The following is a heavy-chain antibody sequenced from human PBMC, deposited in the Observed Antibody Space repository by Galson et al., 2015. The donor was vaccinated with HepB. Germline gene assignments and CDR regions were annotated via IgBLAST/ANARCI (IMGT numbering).Heavy chain of an antibody. V-gene: IGHV3-33*01. CDR3: ARGRTYYYDSSGYRSFDY. D-gene: IGHD3-22*01. CDR2: IWYDGSNK. J-gene: IGHJ4*02. CDR1: GFTFSSYN. Sequence: SLRLSCAASGFTFSSYNMHRVRQAPGKGLERVAIIWYDGSNKYYADSVKGRFTISRDNSKNTLYLQMNSLRVEDTAVYYCARGRTYYYDSSGYRSFDYWGQGTLVTVSS.